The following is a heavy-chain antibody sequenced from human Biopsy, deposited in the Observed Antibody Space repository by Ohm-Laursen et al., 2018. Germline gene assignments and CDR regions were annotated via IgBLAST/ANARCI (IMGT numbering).Heavy chain of an antibody. V-gene: IGHV1-8*02. CDR1: GVTFDTYA. CDR2: MIPSSGKT. Sequence: ASVKVSCKASGVTFDTYAFGWVRQARGQGLEWMGWMIPSSGKTGYAQRFQGRVTLTMNTSISTAYMELSGLRSEDTAVYFCARGYSRRVSIFEASIYWFDTWGQGTLVTVSS. D-gene: IGHD6-6*01. J-gene: IGHJ5*02. CDR3: ARGYSRRVSIFEASIYWFDT.